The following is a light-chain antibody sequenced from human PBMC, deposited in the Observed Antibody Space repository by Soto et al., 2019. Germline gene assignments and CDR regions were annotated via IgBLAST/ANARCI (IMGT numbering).Light chain of an antibody. J-gene: IGKJ1*01. CDR3: QQYGNSAET. CDR1: QSLSSSH. V-gene: IGKV3-20*01. Sequence: EIVLTQCPGTLSLSPGERATLSCRASQSLSSSHLAWYQQKPGQAPRLLIYGASSRATGIPDRFSGSGSGTDFTLTISRLEPEDFAVYYCQQYGNSAETFGQGTKVEIK. CDR2: GAS.